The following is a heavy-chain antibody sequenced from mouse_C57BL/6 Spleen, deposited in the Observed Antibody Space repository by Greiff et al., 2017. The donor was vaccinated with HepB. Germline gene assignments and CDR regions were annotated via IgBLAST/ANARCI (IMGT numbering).Heavy chain of an antibody. V-gene: IGHV1-76*01. CDR1: GYTFTDYY. CDR2: IYPGSGNT. J-gene: IGHJ4*01. D-gene: IGHD3-2*02. CDR3: AREGQLRLRAMDY. Sequence: VKLQQSGAELVRPGASVKLSCKASGYTFTDYYINWVKQRPGQGLEWIARIYPGSGNTYYNEKFKGKATLTAEKSSSTAYMQLSSLTSEDSAVYFCAREGQLRLRAMDYWGQGTSVTVSS.